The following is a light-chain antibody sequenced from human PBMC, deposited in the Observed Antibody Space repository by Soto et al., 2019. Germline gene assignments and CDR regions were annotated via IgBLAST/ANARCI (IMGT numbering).Light chain of an antibody. CDR2: GAS. CDR1: QSVSSQ. J-gene: IGKJ5*01. V-gene: IGKV3-20*01. CDR3: QQYDTSVFT. Sequence: EIVLTQSPGTLSLSPGERATLSCRASQSVSSQLAWYQQKPGQSPRLFIYGASSSATGIPDRFTGSGSGTVLSLTISSRVPEDFAVYYCQQYDTSVFTFGRGTRLEIK.